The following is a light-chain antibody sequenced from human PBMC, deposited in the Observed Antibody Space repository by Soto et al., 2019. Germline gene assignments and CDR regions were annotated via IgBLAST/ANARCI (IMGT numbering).Light chain of an antibody. J-gene: IGLJ2*01. Sequence: QSVLTQPPSASGTPGQRVTISCSGSSSNIGSNYVYWYQQLPGTAPKLLIYGNNQRASGVPDLFSGSKSGTSASLAISGLRSEDEVDYYCAAWDVLLGAHVVFGGGTKLTVL. CDR3: AAWDVLLGAHVV. V-gene: IGLV1-47*01. CDR2: GNN. CDR1: SSNIGSNY.